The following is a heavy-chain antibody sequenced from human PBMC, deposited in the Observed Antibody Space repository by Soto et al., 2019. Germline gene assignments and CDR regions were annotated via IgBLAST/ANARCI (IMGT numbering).Heavy chain of an antibody. D-gene: IGHD5-12*01. CDR3: AKDSPDGYNLPYYYYYGMDV. CDR1: GFTFSSYG. CDR2: ISYDGSNK. Sequence: GESLKISCAASGFTFSSYGMHWVRQAPGKGLEWVAVISYDGSNKYYADSVKGRFTISRDNSKNTLYLQMNSLRAEDTAVYYCAKDSPDGYNLPYYYYYGMDVWGQGTTVTVSS. V-gene: IGHV3-30*18. J-gene: IGHJ6*02.